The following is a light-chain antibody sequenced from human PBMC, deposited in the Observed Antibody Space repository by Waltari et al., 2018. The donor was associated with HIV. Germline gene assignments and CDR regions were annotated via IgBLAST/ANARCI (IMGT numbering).Light chain of an antibody. J-gene: IGLJ1*01. V-gene: IGLV2-23*02. CDR3: CSCPRSGIRYV. Sequence: QSALTQPASVSGSPGQSITISCTGTSSNVGSDDLVSWYQQHPGEAPKLIIYEVTKRPSVFSNRFSGSKSGNTASLTISGLQAEDEADYYCCSCPRSGIRYVFGTGTKVTVL. CDR1: SSNVGSDDL. CDR2: EVT.